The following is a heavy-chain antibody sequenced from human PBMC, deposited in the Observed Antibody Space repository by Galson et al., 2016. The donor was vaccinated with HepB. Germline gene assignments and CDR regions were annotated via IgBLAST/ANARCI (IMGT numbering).Heavy chain of an antibody. CDR3: AKDSVGAAGFYFDN. V-gene: IGHV3-23*01. J-gene: IGHJ4*02. D-gene: IGHD6-13*01. CDR1: GFSFSNYA. Sequence: SLRLSCAASGFSFSNYAMSWVRQAPGQGLEWVSSISGGGTNTYYSASVRGRFTISRDNARNTLYLQMNSLRAEDTAVYYCAKDSVGAAGFYFDNWGQGAPVTVSS. CDR2: ISGGGTNT.